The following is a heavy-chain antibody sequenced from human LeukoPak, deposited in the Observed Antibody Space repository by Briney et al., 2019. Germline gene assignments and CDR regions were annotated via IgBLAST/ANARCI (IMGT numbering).Heavy chain of an antibody. V-gene: IGHV1-18*01. CDR1: GYTFTSYG. D-gene: IGHD3-3*01. CDR3: ARVVESEIFGVVIIRIDY. J-gene: IGHJ4*02. CDR2: ISAYNGNT. Sequence: ASVKVSCKASGYTFTSYGISWVRQAPGQGLEWMGWISAYNGNTNYAQKLQGRVTMTTDTSTSTAYMELRSLRSDDTAVYYCARVVESEIFGVVIIRIDYWGQGTLVTVSS.